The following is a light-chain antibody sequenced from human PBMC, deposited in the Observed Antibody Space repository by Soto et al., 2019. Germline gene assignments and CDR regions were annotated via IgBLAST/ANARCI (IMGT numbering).Light chain of an antibody. CDR2: VAS. J-gene: IGKJ4*01. Sequence: DIQMTQSPSSLSASVGDRVTITCRASQGISNYLAWHQQKPGKVPNVLIYVASALQSGVPSRFSGSGSGRDFTLTISSLKPEDVATYYCQEYNSGLTFGGGTKLDIK. CDR3: QEYNSGLT. V-gene: IGKV1-27*01. CDR1: QGISNY.